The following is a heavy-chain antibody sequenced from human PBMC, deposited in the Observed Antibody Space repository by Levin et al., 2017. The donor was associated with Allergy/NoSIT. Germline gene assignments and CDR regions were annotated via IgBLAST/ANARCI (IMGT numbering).Heavy chain of an antibody. CDR3: ARRVRAAAGTVNWFDP. CDR2: IYYSGST. D-gene: IGHD6-13*01. Sequence: KSSETLSLTCTVSGGSISSYYWSWIRQPPGKGLEWIGYIYYSGSTNYNPSLKSRVTISVDTSKNQFSLKLSSVTAADTAVYYCARRVRAAAGTVNWFDPWGQGTLVTVSS. V-gene: IGHV4-59*08. J-gene: IGHJ5*02. CDR1: GGSISSYY.